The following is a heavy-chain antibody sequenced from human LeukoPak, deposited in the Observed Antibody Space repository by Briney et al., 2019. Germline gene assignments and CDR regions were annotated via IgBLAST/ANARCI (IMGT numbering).Heavy chain of an antibody. Sequence: GGSLRLSCAASGFTFSNYAMTWVRQAPGKGLEWVSALSASGGTTYCADSVKGRFTTSRDNSKNTLYLQMNSLRAEDTAVYYCAKLPREYCSSTSCPNWFDTWGQGTLVTVSS. J-gene: IGHJ5*02. D-gene: IGHD2-2*01. CDR3: AKLPREYCSSTSCPNWFDT. CDR2: LSASGGTT. V-gene: IGHV3-23*01. CDR1: GFTFSNYA.